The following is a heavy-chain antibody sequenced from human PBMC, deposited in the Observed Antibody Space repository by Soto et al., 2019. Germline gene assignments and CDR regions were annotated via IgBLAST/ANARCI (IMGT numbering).Heavy chain of an antibody. CDR3: ARGDCYGSGTWGGGDC. Sequence: QVQLVQSGAEVKKPGSSVKVSCKASGGTFSSCVINWVRQAPGQGLEWMGGIIPRFAAANYAQKFQGRVTIIADESTSTAYMELSSLTAVDTAVYYCARGDCYGSGTWGGGDCWGQGTLVTVSS. D-gene: IGHD3-10*01. V-gene: IGHV1-69*01. J-gene: IGHJ4*02. CDR2: IIPRFAAA. CDR1: GGTFSSCV.